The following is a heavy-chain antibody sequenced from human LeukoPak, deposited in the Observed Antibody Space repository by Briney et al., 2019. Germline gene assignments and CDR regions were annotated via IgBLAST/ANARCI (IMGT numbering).Heavy chain of an antibody. Sequence: KPGGSLRLSCAASGFTFSSYSMNWVRQAPGKGLEWVSSISSSSSYIYYADSVKGRFTISRDNAKNSLYLQMNSLRAEDTAVYYCARAGYVTLSQVYWGQGTLVTVSS. J-gene: IGHJ4*02. CDR1: GFTFSSYS. CDR3: ARAGYVTLSQVY. D-gene: IGHD3-10*02. V-gene: IGHV3-21*01. CDR2: ISSSSSYI.